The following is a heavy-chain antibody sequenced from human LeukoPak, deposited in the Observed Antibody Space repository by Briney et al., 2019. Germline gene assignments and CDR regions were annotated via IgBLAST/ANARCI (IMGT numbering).Heavy chain of an antibody. CDR2: IYTSGST. J-gene: IGHJ4*02. Sequence: SETLSLTCTVSGGSISNYYWSWIRQPAGKGLEWIGRIYTSGSTNYNPFLKSRVTMSVDTSKNQFPLKLSSVTAADTAVYYCARGGSYGFDYWGQGTLVTVSS. V-gene: IGHV4-4*07. CDR1: GGSISNYY. CDR3: ARGGSYGFDY. D-gene: IGHD5-18*01.